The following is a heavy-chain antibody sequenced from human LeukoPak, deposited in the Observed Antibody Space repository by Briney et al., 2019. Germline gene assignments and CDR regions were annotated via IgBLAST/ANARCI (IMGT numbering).Heavy chain of an antibody. CDR1: GFTFSSYT. J-gene: IGHJ4*02. Sequence: GGSLRVSCTASGFTFSSYTMHWVRQATGMGLEYVSGISGNGGGTYYANSVKGRFTISRDNSKNTLYLQMGSLRAEDMAVYYCAREVLGYSSSSDYWGQGTLVTVSS. V-gene: IGHV3-64*01. D-gene: IGHD6-6*01. CDR2: ISGNGGGT. CDR3: AREVLGYSSSSDY.